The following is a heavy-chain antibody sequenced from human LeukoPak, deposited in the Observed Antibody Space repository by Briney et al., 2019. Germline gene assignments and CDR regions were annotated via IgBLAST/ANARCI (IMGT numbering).Heavy chain of an antibody. J-gene: IGHJ4*02. CDR1: GYTFTNYG. CDR2: ISAYNGNT. D-gene: IGHD6-13*01. CDR3: ARDQAIAAAVPGY. V-gene: IGHV1-18*01. Sequence: ASVKVPCKASGYTFTNYGISWVRQAPGQGLERMGWISAYNGNTNYAQKLQGRVTMTTETSTSTAYMELRSLRSDDTAVYYCARDQAIAAAVPGYWGQGTLVTVSS.